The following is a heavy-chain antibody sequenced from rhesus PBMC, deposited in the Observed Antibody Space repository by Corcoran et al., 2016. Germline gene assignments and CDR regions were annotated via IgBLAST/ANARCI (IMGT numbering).Heavy chain of an antibody. CDR2: IYGSSGVP. J-gene: IGHJ6*01. CDR1: CGSISDGYY. V-gene: IGHV4S7*01. Sequence: QVQLQASGPGLVKPSETLSLTCAVSCGSISDGYYWNWIRQTPGEGLEWSWYIYGSSGVPDYNPSLKSRVTMSKDTSKNQFSLKLSSVTAADTAVYYCARERLVVVAIDGLDSWGQGVVVTVSS. CDR3: ARERLVVVAIDGLDS. D-gene: IGHD2-21*01.